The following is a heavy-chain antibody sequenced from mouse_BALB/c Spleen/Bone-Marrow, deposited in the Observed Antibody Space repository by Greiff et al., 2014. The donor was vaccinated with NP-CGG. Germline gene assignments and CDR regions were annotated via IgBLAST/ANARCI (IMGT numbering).Heavy chain of an antibody. CDR3: TREVRRYAMDY. J-gene: IGHJ4*01. V-gene: IGHV1S22*01. CDR2: IYPGSGST. D-gene: IGHD2-14*01. Sequence: LQQSGSELVRPGASVKLSCKASGYTFTSYWMHWVKQRPGQGLEWIGNIYPGSGSTNYDEKFKSKATLTVDTSSSTAYMQLSSLTSEDSAVYYCTREVRRYAMDYWGQGTSATVSS. CDR1: GYTFTSYW.